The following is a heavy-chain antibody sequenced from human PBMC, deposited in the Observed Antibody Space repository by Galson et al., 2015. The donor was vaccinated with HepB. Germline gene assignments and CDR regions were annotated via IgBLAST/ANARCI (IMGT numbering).Heavy chain of an antibody. CDR1: GFTFDDYA. CDR2: ISWNSGSI. J-gene: IGHJ4*02. D-gene: IGHD6-19*01. V-gene: IGHV3-9*01. Sequence: SLRLSCAASGFTFDDYAMHWVRQAPGKGLEWVSGISWNSGSIRYADSVKGRFTISRDNAKNSLVLQMNSLRAEDTALYYCAKSSRPIVDLAVAGVYFDYWGQGTLVTVSS. CDR3: AKSSRPIVDLAVAGVYFDY.